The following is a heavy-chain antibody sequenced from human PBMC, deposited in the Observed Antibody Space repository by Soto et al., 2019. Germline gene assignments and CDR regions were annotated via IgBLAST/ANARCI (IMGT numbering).Heavy chain of an antibody. J-gene: IGHJ3*01. D-gene: IGHD3-10*01. CDR3: ASPRGLDDAFDF. CDR2: VSSSGSYK. CDR1: GFTFSSHT. V-gene: IGHV3-21*01. Sequence: GGSLRLSCAVSGFTFSSHTMNWVRQAPGKGLEWVSSVSSSGSYKYYADSVKGRFTISRDNAKNSLYLQMNSLRAEDTAVYFCASPRGLDDAFDFWGQGTMVTVSS.